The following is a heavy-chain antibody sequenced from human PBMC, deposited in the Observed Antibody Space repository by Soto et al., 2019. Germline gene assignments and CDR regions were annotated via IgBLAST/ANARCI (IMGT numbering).Heavy chain of an antibody. J-gene: IGHJ2*01. V-gene: IGHV1-46*03. CDR3: AREAYYYGSGSYYWYFDL. D-gene: IGHD3-10*01. CDR2: INPSGGST. Sequence: QVQLVQSGAEVKKPGASVKVSCKASGYTFTSYYMHWVRQAPGQGLEWMGIINPSGGSTSYAQKFQGRVTMTRDTSTSTVYMELSSLRSEDTAVYYCAREAYYYGSGSYYWYFDLWGRGTLVTVSS. CDR1: GYTFTSYY.